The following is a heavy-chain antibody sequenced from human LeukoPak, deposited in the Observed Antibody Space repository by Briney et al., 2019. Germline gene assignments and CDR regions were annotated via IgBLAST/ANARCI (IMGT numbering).Heavy chain of an antibody. CDR2: INWNGGST. CDR1: GFTFSSYS. D-gene: IGHD1-26*01. Sequence: GGSLRLSCAASGFTFSSYSMSWVRQAPGKGLEWVSSINWNGGSTGYADSVQGRFTISRDNAKSSLYLQMNSLRAEDTAVYYCARDRVGAYWGQGTLVTVSS. V-gene: IGHV3-20*04. CDR3: ARDRVGAY. J-gene: IGHJ4*02.